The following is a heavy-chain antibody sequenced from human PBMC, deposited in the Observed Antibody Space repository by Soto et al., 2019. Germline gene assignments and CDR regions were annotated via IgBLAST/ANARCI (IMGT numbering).Heavy chain of an antibody. Sequence: DVHLVESGGGLVQPGGSLRLSCAVSGFPFSTYAMHWVRQAPGKGLEWISYINSDSTTTFHADSVKGRFTVSRDNAKNSLFLQLRRLRHEDTAVYYCARDLSHWGQGTLVTVSS. J-gene: IGHJ4*02. CDR2: INSDSTTT. V-gene: IGHV3-48*02. CDR1: GFPFSTYA. CDR3: ARDLSH.